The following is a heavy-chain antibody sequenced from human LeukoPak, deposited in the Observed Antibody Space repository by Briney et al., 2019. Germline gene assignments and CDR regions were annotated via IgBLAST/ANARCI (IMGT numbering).Heavy chain of an antibody. Sequence: SETLSLTCTVSGYSISSGYYWGWIRQPPGKGLEWIGSIYHSGSTYYNPSLKSRVTISIDTSKNQFSLKLSSVTAADTAVYYCARVSMVRGVMSWFDPWGQGTLVIVSS. CDR2: IYHSGST. CDR1: GYSISSGYY. J-gene: IGHJ5*02. CDR3: ARVSMVRGVMSWFDP. D-gene: IGHD3-10*01. V-gene: IGHV4-38-2*02.